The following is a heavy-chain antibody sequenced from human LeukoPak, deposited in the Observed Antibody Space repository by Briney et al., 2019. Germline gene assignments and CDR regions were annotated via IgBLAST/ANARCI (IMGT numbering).Heavy chain of an antibody. J-gene: IGHJ6*03. CDR2: IIPIFGTA. V-gene: IGHV1-69*06. D-gene: IGHD2-15*01. CDR1: GGTFSSYA. Sequence: GASVKVSCKASGGTFSSYAISWVRQAPGQGLEWMGGIIPIFGTANYAQKFQGRVTITADKSTSTAYMELSSLRSEDTAVYYCARVPGALIGNRPNCSGGSCYSYPLYYYYYMDVWGKGTTVTVSS. CDR3: ARVPGALIGNRPNCSGGSCYSYPLYYYYYMDV.